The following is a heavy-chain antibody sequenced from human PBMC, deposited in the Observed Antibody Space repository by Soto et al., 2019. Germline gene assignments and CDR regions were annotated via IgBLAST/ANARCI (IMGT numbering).Heavy chain of an antibody. J-gene: IGHJ6*02. CDR3: AKDLDYYDNTVAPYGMDV. CDR2: ISYDGSNK. CDR1: GFTFSSYG. Sequence: GGSLRLSCAASGFTFSSYGMHWVRQAPGKGLEWVAVISYDGSNKYYADSVKGRFTISRDNSKNTLYLQMNSLRAEDTAVYYCAKDLDYYDNTVAPYGMDVWGQGTTVTVSS. D-gene: IGHD3-22*01. V-gene: IGHV3-30*18.